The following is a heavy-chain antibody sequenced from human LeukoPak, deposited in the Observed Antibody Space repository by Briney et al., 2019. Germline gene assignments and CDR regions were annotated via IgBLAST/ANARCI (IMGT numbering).Heavy chain of an antibody. CDR1: GFTFSSYA. V-gene: IGHV3-23*01. D-gene: IGHD3-22*01. Sequence: GGSLRLSCAASGFTFSSYAMSWVRQAPGKWLEWVSPISGSGGSTYYADSVKGRFTISRDNSKNTLYLQMNSLRAEDTAVYYCAKRYYDNPWRGDFDIWGQGTMVTVSS. CDR3: AKRYYDNPWRGDFDI. CDR2: ISGSGGST. J-gene: IGHJ3*02.